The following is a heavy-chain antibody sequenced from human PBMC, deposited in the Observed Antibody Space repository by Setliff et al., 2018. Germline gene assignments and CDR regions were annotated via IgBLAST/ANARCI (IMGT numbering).Heavy chain of an antibody. CDR1: GFAFDSYA. CDR2: IRPDGSGN. D-gene: IGHD2-21*01. Sequence: VGSLRLSCAASGFAFDSYAMHWVRQAPGKGLEWVADIRPDGSGNFYADAVRGRFTASRDNARNSLFLQMNSLSVEDTAMYYCARDPEGGEFDIWGRGTLVTVSS. J-gene: IGHJ3*02. CDR3: ARDPEGGEFDI. V-gene: IGHV3-7*01.